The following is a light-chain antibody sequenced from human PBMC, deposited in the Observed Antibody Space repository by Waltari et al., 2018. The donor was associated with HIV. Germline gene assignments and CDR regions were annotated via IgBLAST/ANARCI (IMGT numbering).Light chain of an antibody. CDR2: DAS. Sequence: EIVLTQSPATLSLSPGERATLSCRASQSVCSYLAWYQQKPGQAPRLLLYDASNRATGIPARFSGSGSGTDFTLTISSLEPEDFAVYYCQQRSNWPVTFGQGTKLEIK. CDR1: QSVCSY. J-gene: IGKJ2*01. V-gene: IGKV3-11*01. CDR3: QQRSNWPVT.